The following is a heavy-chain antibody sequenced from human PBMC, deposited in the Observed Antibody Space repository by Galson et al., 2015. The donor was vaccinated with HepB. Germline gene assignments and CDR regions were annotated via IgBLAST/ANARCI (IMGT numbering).Heavy chain of an antibody. V-gene: IGHV1-69*13. Sequence: SVKVSCKASGGTFSSNALDWVRQAPGQGLEWMGGIAAIFGTANYAQKFQGRVTITADESTSTAYMELTSLRSEDTAVYYCARDRGGLIAVAGTPIDYWGQGTLVTVSS. CDR2: IAAIFGTA. CDR1: GGTFSSNA. J-gene: IGHJ4*02. CDR3: ARDRGGLIAVAGTPIDY. D-gene: IGHD6-19*01.